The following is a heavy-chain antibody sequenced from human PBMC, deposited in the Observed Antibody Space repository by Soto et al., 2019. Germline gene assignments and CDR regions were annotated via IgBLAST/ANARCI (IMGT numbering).Heavy chain of an antibody. CDR1: GFTFSSYA. D-gene: IGHD6-13*01. CDR2: ISGSGAST. V-gene: IGHV3-23*01. Sequence: EVQLLESVGVLVQPGGSLRLSCAASGFTFSSYAMSWVRKAPGKGLEWVSAISGSGASTYYADSVTVRLTISRDNSKNTLYLQMNGKRAEDTAVYYCAYSSTPSDYCGQGTLVTVSS. CDR3: AYSSTPSDY. J-gene: IGHJ4*02.